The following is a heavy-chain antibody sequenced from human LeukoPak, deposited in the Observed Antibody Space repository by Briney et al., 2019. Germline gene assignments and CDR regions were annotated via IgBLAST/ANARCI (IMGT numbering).Heavy chain of an antibody. Sequence: GGSLRLSCVAPGVTFSSYSMNWVRQAPGKGLEWVSSISSSGSYIYYADSVKGRFTISRDNAKNTLYLQMNSLRDDDTAVYYCARVNVCPRCHFDYWGQGTLVTVSS. V-gene: IGHV3-21*04. CDR3: ARVNVCPRCHFDY. CDR1: GVTFSSYS. J-gene: IGHJ4*02. D-gene: IGHD3-16*01. CDR2: ISSSGSYI.